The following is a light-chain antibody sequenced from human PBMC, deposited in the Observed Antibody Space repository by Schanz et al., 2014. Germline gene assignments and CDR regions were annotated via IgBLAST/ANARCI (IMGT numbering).Light chain of an antibody. CDR3: QQYNNYPRT. J-gene: IGKJ1*01. CDR2: KAS. V-gene: IGKV1-5*03. CDR1: QSISSW. Sequence: DIQMPQSPSTLSAFVGDRVTITCRARQSISSWLAWYQQKPGKAPNLLIYKASNLESGVPSRFSGSGSGTEFTLTISSLQPDDSATYYCQQYNNYPRTYGQGTKVEIK.